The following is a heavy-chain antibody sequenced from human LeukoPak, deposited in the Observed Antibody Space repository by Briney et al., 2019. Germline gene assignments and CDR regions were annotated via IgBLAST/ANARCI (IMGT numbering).Heavy chain of an antibody. D-gene: IGHD2-2*01. CDR2: FDPEQDKT. CDR3: AVVPAAPGVDY. CDR1: GYTLTDLS. V-gene: IGHV1-24*01. Sequence: RASVKVSCKVSGYTLTDLSIHWVRQAPGEGLEWMGGFDPEQDKTVYAQKFQGRVTVTEDTFTDTVYMELNSLRSEDTAVYYCAVVPAAPGVDYWGQGTLVTVSS. J-gene: IGHJ4*02.